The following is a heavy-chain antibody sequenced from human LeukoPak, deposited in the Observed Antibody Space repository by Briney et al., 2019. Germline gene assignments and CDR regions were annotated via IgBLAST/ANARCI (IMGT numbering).Heavy chain of an antibody. Sequence: ASVKVSCKASGYTFTSYDINWVRQATGQGLEWMGWMNPNSGNTGYAQKFQGRVTMTRNTSISTAYMELSSLRSEDTAVYYCARLYSGYSDTYDAFDIWGQGTMVTVSS. V-gene: IGHV1-8*01. CDR1: GYTFTSYD. D-gene: IGHD5-12*01. CDR2: MNPNSGNT. CDR3: ARLYSGYSDTYDAFDI. J-gene: IGHJ3*02.